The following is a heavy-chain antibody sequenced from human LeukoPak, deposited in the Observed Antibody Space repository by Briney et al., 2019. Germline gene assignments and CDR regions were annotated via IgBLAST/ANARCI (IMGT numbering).Heavy chain of an antibody. CDR3: ATSWGPDTSAFRWGRDGMDV. V-gene: IGHV3-23*01. Sequence: GGSLRLSCAVSGLTFNNYAMSWVRQAPGKGLEWVSAISKSGDHTYYAASAKGRFTIYRDNSKSTQYLQMNSLRAEDTAVYYCATSWGPDTSAFRWGRDGMDVWGQGTTVIVS. J-gene: IGHJ6*02. CDR1: GLTFNNYA. CDR2: ISKSGDHT. D-gene: IGHD3-16*01.